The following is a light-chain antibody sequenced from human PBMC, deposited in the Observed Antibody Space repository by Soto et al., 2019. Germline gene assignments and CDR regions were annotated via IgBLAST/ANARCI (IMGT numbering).Light chain of an antibody. CDR1: QSIRSK. CDR3: QQYESYPLT. V-gene: IGKV1-5*03. CDR2: KAS. Sequence: DIQITQSPSTLSASVGDRVTITCRASQSIRSKLAWYQQKPGKPPKLLMYKASSLESGVPSRFRGSGSGTEFTLTVSRLQPDDFETYYCQQYESYPLTFGGGTKVDIK. J-gene: IGKJ4*01.